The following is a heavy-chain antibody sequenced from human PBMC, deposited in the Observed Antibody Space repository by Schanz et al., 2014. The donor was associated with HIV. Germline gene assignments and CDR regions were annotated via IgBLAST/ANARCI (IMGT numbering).Heavy chain of an antibody. V-gene: IGHV3-9*01. CDR3: VKDSGTLVSGARWFDP. D-gene: IGHD6-19*01. CDR2: ISWNSGSR. Sequence: EVQLLEFGGGLVRPGESLRLSCLASGFTFNNYAMSWVRQAPGKGLEWVSSISWNSGSRGYADSVKGRFTISRDNDNDSLYLQMNSLRVEDTALYYCVKDSGTLVSGARWFDPWGQGTQVTVSS. CDR1: GFTFNNYA. J-gene: IGHJ5*02.